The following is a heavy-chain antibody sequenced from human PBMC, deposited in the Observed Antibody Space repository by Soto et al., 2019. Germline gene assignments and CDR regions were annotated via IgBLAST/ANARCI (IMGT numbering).Heavy chain of an antibody. CDR2: TLFDGSNS. CDR1: GFTFRSYG. J-gene: IGHJ4*02. V-gene: IGHV3-30*03. D-gene: IGHD2-15*01. CDR3: ARDAVVAAQGWGYHFDS. Sequence: QVQLVESGGGVVQPGGSLRLSCAASGFTFRSYGMHWVRQAPGKGLEWVAVTLFDGSNSYYADSVKGRFTISRDNSKKTLYLQMNSLRAEDTALYYCARDAVVAAQGWGYHFDSWGQGALVTVSS.